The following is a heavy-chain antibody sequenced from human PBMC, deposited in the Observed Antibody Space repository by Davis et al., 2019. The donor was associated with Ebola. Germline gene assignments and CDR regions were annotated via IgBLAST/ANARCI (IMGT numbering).Heavy chain of an antibody. CDR2: ISAYNGNT. J-gene: IGHJ4*02. Sequence: AASVKVSCKASGYTFTSYGISWVRQAPGQGLEWMGWISAYNGNTNYAQKLQGRVTMTTDTSTSTAYMEVRSLTSADTSVYYCARGGYSYGYGLDFWGQGSLVTVTS. CDR3: ARGGYSYGYGLDF. CDR1: GYTFTSYG. V-gene: IGHV1-18*01. D-gene: IGHD5-18*01.